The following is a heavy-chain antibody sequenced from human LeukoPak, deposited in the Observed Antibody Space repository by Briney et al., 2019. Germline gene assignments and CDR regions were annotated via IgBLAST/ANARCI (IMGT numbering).Heavy chain of an antibody. V-gene: IGHV4-31*03. CDR3: ARGKLELRGGPYNWFDP. CDR1: GGSISSGGYY. Sequence: SQTLSLTCTVSGGSISSGGYYWSWIRPHPGKGLEWIGYIYYGGSTYYNPSLKSRVTISVDTSKNQSSLKLSSVTAADTAVYYCARGKLELRGGPYNWFDPWGQGTLVTVSS. CDR2: IYYGGST. D-gene: IGHD1-7*01. J-gene: IGHJ5*02.